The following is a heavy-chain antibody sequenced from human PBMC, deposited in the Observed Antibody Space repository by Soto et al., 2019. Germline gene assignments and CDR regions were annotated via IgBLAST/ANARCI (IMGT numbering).Heavy chain of an antibody. Sequence: GGSLRLSCAASGFTFDDYTMHWVRQAPGKGLEWVSLISWDGGSTYYADSVKGRFTISRDNSKNSLYLQMNSLRTEDTALYYCAKDSCSGGSCHQGYGMDVWGQGTTVTVSS. D-gene: IGHD2-15*01. CDR2: ISWDGGST. J-gene: IGHJ6*02. V-gene: IGHV3-43*01. CDR3: AKDSCSGGSCHQGYGMDV. CDR1: GFTFDDYT.